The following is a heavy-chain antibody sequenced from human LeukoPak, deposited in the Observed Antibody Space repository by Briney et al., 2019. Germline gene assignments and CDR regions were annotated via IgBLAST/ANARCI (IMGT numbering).Heavy chain of an antibody. D-gene: IGHD3-22*01. CDR2: INHSGST. Sequence: SETLSLTCAVYGGSFSGYYWSWIRQPPGKGLEWIGEINHSGSTNYNPSLKSRVTISVDTSKNQFSLKLSSVTAADTAVYYCARGTSIVNTYYYDSSGPTTRWGQGTLVTVSS. V-gene: IGHV4-34*01. CDR1: GGSFSGYY. J-gene: IGHJ4*02. CDR3: ARGTSIVNTYYYDSSGPTTR.